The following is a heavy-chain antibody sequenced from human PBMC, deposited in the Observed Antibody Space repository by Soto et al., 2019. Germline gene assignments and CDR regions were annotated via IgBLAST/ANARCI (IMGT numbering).Heavy chain of an antibody. V-gene: IGHV1-2*04. D-gene: IGHD2-8*01. Sequence: RASVKVSCKDSGYSFTDYHIHWVRQAPGQGLEWLGRINPKSGGTSTAQKFQGWVTMTTDTSISTASMELTRLTSDDTAIYYCARGDSTDCSNGVCSFFYNHDMDVWGQGTTVTVSS. CDR1: GYSFTDYH. CDR3: ARGDSTDCSNGVCSFFYNHDMDV. J-gene: IGHJ6*02. CDR2: INPKSGGT.